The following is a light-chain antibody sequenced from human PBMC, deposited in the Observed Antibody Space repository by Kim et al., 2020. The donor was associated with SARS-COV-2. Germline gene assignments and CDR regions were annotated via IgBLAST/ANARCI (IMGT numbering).Light chain of an antibody. CDR2: GKN. V-gene: IGLV3-19*01. CDR1: SLRSYY. Sequence: VALGQTVRITCQGDSLRSYYATWYQQKPGQAPIVVIYGKNNRPSGIPDRFSASSSGNTASLTITGTQAGDEADYYCNSRSSYDNVVFGGGTKLTVL. CDR3: NSRSSYDNVV. J-gene: IGLJ3*02.